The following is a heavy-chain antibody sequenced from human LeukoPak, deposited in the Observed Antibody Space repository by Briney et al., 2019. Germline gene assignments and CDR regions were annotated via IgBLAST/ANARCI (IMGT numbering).Heavy chain of an antibody. CDR1: GFIFDDSL. J-gene: IGHJ4*02. D-gene: IGHD3-16*01. CDR3: ARDIRGNYFDS. CDR2: ISSDGSTP. V-gene: IGHV3-43*01. Sequence: GGSLRLSCVASGFIFDDSLMHWLRQAPGKGLEWISLISSDGSTPYYADSVKGRFTISRDNSKISLFLQMNSLTPEDTAVFYCARDIRGNYFDSWGQGTLVTVSS.